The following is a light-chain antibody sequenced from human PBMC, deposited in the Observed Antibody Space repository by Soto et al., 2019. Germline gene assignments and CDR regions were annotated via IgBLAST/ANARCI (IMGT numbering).Light chain of an antibody. Sequence: EIVLTQSPATLSLSPGERATLSCRARQSVSSYLAWYQQKPGQPPRLLIYDASNRATGIPARFSGSGSGTDFNLTISSLETEDLAVYYCQQYNTWPLFGAGTKVDIK. V-gene: IGKV3-11*01. CDR1: QSVSSY. CDR2: DAS. J-gene: IGKJ3*01. CDR3: QQYNTWPL.